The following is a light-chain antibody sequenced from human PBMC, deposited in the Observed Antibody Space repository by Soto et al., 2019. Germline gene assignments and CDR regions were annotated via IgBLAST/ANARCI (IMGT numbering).Light chain of an antibody. CDR1: QSISSY. J-gene: IGKJ1*01. CDR2: AAS. Sequence: DIQMTQSPSSLSASVGDRVTITCRASQSISSYLNWYQQKPGKAPKLLIYAASSLQSGVPSRFSGSGSGTDFTLTSSSLQPEDFANYYCQQSYSTPWTFGQGTKVEIK. CDR3: QQSYSTPWT. V-gene: IGKV1-39*01.